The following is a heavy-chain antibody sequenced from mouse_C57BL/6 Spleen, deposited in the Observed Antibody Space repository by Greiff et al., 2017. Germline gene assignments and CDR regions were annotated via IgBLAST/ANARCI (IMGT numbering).Heavy chain of an antibody. V-gene: IGHV1-69*01. J-gene: IGHJ3*01. D-gene: IGHD1-1*01. CDR2: IDPSDSDT. CDR3: AIGGYYGSSPSWFAY. CDR1: GYTFTSYW. Sequence: VQLQQPGAELVMPGASVKLSCKASGYTFTSYWMHWVKQRPGQGLEWIGEIDPSDSDTNYNQKFKGKATLTVDKSSSTAYMQLSSLTSEDSAVYYCAIGGYYGSSPSWFAYWGQGTLVTVSA.